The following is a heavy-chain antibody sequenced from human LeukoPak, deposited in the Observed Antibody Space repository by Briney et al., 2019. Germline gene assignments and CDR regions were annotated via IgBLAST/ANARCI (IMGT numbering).Heavy chain of an antibody. J-gene: IGHJ4*02. Sequence: SETLSLTCTVSGGSISSYYWSWIRQPPGKGLEWIGYIYYSGSTNYNPSLKSRVTISVDTSKNQFSLKLSSVTVADTAVYYCARDPDSWGQGTLVTVSS. CDR3: ARDPDS. V-gene: IGHV4-59*01. CDR2: IYYSGST. CDR1: GGSISSYY.